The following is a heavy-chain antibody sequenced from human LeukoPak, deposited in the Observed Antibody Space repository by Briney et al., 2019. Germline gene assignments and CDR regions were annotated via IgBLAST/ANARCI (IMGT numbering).Heavy chain of an antibody. CDR2: INGDGSST. Sequence: QSGGSLRLSCAASGFTFSSYWMHWVRQAPGKGLVWVSRINGDGSSTIYADSVKGRFTISRDNAKNTLYLQMNSLRAEDTAVYYCARGRYDILTGHYYFDYWGQGTLVTVSS. CDR1: GFTFSSYW. CDR3: ARGRYDILTGHYYFDY. V-gene: IGHV3-74*01. D-gene: IGHD3-9*01. J-gene: IGHJ4*02.